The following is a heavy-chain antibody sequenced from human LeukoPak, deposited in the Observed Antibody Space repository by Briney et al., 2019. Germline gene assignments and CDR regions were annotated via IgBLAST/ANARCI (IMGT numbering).Heavy chain of an antibody. CDR3: ASNIVLMVYAAPGYYGMDV. V-gene: IGHV1-69*13. J-gene: IGHJ6*02. CDR1: GGTFSSYA. CDR2: IIPIFGTA. D-gene: IGHD2-8*01. Sequence: GASVKVSCKASGGTFSSYAISSVRQAPGHGLEWMGGIIPIFGTANYAQKFRGRVTITADESTSTAYMELSSLRSEDTAVCYCASNIVLMVYAAPGYYGMDVWGQGTTVTVSS.